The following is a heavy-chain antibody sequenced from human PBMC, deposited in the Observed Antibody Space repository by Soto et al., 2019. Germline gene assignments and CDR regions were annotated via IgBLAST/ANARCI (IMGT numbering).Heavy chain of an antibody. CDR3: AKEGPITNWYFDY. Sequence: QVQLVESGGGVVQPGRSLRLSCAASGFTFSSYGMHWVRQAPGKGLEWVTVISYDGNVAYYAESVKGRFTISRDNSKNTLHLQMTSLRTEDTAMYYCAKEGPITNWYFDYWGQGTLVTVSS. V-gene: IGHV3-30*18. J-gene: IGHJ4*02. D-gene: IGHD1-1*01. CDR2: ISYDGNVA. CDR1: GFTFSSYG.